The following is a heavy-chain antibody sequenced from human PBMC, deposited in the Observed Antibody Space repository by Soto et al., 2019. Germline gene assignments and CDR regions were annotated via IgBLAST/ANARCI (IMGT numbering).Heavy chain of an antibody. CDR2: IIPIFGTA. J-gene: IGHJ4*02. V-gene: IGHV1-69*13. CDR1: GGTFSSYA. CDR3: ARGPPHYGDFDY. Sequence: SVKVSCKASGGTFSSYAISWVLQAPGQGLEWMGGIIPIFGTANYAQKFQGRVTITADESTSTAYMELSSLRSEDTAVYYCARGPPHYGDFDYWGQGTLVTVSS. D-gene: IGHD4-17*01.